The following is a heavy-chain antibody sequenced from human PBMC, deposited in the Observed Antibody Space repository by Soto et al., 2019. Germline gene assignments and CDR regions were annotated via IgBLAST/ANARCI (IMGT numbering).Heavy chain of an antibody. J-gene: IGHJ4*02. V-gene: IGHV4-39*01. Sequence: SETLSLTCTVSGGSISSSSYYWGWIRQAPGKGLEWIGSIYYSGSTYYNPSLKSRVTISVDTSKNQISLKLSSVTAADTAVYYCARHNVGIDYWGQGTLVTVSS. CDR3: ARHNVGIDY. CDR1: GGSISSSSYY. D-gene: IGHD1-26*01. CDR2: IYYSGST.